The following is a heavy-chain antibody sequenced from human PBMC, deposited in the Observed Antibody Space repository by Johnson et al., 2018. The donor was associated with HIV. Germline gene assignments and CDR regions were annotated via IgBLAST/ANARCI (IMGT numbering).Heavy chain of an antibody. CDR2: ISYDGANE. D-gene: IGHD1-26*01. Sequence: QVQLVESGGGVVQPGRSLRLSCVASGFTFRNYGMQWVRQAPGKGLEWVAVISYDGANEYYADSVKDRFTISRDNAKNSLYLQMNSVRAEDTAGYYCARCGYSNYWVVVDIWGQGTMVIVSS. CDR3: ARCGYSNYWVVVDI. J-gene: IGHJ3*02. V-gene: IGHV3-30*03. CDR1: GFTFRNYG.